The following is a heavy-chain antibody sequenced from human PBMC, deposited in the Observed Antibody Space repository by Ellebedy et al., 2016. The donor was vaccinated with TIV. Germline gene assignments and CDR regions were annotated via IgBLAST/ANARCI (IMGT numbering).Heavy chain of an antibody. CDR3: ARRLGIYYSTYYMDV. D-gene: IGHD1-26*01. J-gene: IGHJ6*03. Sequence: MLSETLSLTCAFYGASYDGYYCGWIRQSPGKGLEWIAEINHRGSTNYNPPLKSRVTVSLDSSNHQYSLNLTSVIAADTGVYFCARRLGIYYSTYYMDVWGKGTSVTVSS. V-gene: IGHV4-34*01. CDR1: GASYDGYY. CDR2: INHRGST.